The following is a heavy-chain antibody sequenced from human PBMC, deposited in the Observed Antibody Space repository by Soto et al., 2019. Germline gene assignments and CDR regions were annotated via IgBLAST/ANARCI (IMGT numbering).Heavy chain of an antibody. CDR1: GGSISSFTYY. D-gene: IGHD3-9*01. CDR3: ERRERYYGPPGWFAP. Sequence: SETLSLTCSVSGGSISSFTYYWGWIRRPPGKGLEWIGTVYYNENTYYNPSLKSRVTITVDTAKNQFSLNLRSVTAEDTAMYFCERRERYYGPPGWFAPRGQGTIVTVP. V-gene: IGHV4-39*01. CDR2: VYYNENT. J-gene: IGHJ5*02.